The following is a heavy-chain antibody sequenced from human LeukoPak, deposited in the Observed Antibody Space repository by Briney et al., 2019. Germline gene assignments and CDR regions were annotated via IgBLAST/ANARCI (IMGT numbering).Heavy chain of an antibody. CDR1: GFIFSNYG. V-gene: IGHV3-30*18. CDR3: TKEPTPYTSGWYFQH. J-gene: IGHJ1*01. CDR2: ISHDGRTE. D-gene: IGHD6-25*01. Sequence: PGRSLRLSCAASGFIFSNYGMRWVRQAPGKGLEWVAVISHDGRTEFYADSVKGRFTISRDNSKDTLDLQMFSLRAEDTAVYYCTKEPTPYTSGWYFQHWGQGTLVTVSS.